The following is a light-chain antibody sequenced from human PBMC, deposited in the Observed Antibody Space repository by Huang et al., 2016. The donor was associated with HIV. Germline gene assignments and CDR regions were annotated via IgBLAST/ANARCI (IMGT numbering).Light chain of an antibody. V-gene: IGKV3-15*01. CDR1: QSVNTN. CDR3: QQYNKWPPEYT. J-gene: IGKJ2*01. Sequence: VMMSQSPATLAASPGERVTLSCGASQSVNTNLAWYQQKPGQPPRLLIYAASPRATGGPARFAGSGSGTEFTLTIDSLQSDDFAVYYCQQYNKWPPEYTFGQGTRLEIK. CDR2: AAS.